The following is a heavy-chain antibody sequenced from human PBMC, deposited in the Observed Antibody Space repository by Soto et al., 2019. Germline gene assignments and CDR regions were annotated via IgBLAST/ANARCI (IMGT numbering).Heavy chain of an antibody. D-gene: IGHD2-8*02. V-gene: IGHV3-33*01. CDR1: GFHFSSYG. CDR3: TTDSHLTTTLVRFDF. J-gene: IGHJ4*01. CDR2: IWYDGSNK. Sequence: GGSLSLSCAASGFHFSSYGMHWVRQAPGKGLEWVAVIWYDGSNKYYADSVKGRFTISRDNSKNTLYLEINSLQIEDTAVYYCTTDSHLTTTLVRFDFWGHGTLVTVSS.